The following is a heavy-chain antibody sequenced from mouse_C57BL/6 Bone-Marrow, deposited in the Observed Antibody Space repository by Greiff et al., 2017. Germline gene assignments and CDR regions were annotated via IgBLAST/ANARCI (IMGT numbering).Heavy chain of an antibody. Sequence: EVQRVQSGAELVRPGASVKLSCTASGFNIKDDYMHWVKQRPEQGLEWIGWIDPEDGDTEYASKFQGKATITADTSSNTAYLQLSSLASEDTAGDYCRGDARDYWGQGTSVTVSS. V-gene: IGHV14-4*01. J-gene: IGHJ4*01. CDR2: IDPEDGDT. CDR3: RGDARDY. CDR1: GFNIKDDY.